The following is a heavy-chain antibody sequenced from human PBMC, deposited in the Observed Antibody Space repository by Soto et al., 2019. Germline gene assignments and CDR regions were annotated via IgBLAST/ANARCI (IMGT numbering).Heavy chain of an antibody. D-gene: IGHD6-13*01. CDR3: ARTYSSSWSPFDY. Sequence: QVQLQQWGAGLLKPSETLSLTCAVYGGSFSGYYWSWIRQPPGKGLEWIGEINQSGSTNYNPSLKSRVTISVDTSKNQFSLKLSSLTAADTAVYYCARTYSSSWSPFDYWGQGTLVTVSS. V-gene: IGHV4-34*01. CDR2: INQSGST. CDR1: GGSFSGYY. J-gene: IGHJ4*02.